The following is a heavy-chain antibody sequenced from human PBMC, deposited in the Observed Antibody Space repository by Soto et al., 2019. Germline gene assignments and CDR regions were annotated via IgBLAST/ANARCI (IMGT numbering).Heavy chain of an antibody. D-gene: IGHD2-8*01. Sequence: QITLKESRPTLVKPTQTLTLTCTFSGFSLSTDAVGVGVAWIRQPPGKALEWLAVIYLDDDKQYSPILEHRLAFTKATASPQVVLTMSIVDTVDTAPYYCVHNRYCTLSRCPLADAFHVGGQGTTVTVS. V-gene: IGHV2-5*02. CDR2: IYLDDDK. J-gene: IGHJ3*01. CDR1: GFSLSTDAVG. CDR3: VHNRYCTLSRCPLADAFHV.